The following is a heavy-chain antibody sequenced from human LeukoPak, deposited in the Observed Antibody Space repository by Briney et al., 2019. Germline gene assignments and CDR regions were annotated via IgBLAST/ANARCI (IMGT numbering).Heavy chain of an antibody. CDR2: IDPDGGGT. D-gene: IGHD6-19*01. CDR3: ARAGVGSGWPF. V-gene: IGHV1-2*02. CDR1: GYTFTDYY. J-gene: IGHJ4*02. Sequence: ASVKVSCKASGYTFTDYYMHWVRQAPGQGLEWMAWIDPDGGGTKYAQKFQGRVTLTRDTSISTAYMELRSLRSDDTAVYYCARAGVGSGWPFWGQGTLVTVSS.